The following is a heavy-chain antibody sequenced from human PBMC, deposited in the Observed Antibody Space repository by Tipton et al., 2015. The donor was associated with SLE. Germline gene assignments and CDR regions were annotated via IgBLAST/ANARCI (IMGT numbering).Heavy chain of an antibody. Sequence: TLSLTCTVSGGSFSDYYWSWIRQPAGKGLEWIGRIYTSGTTNFNPSLKSRVTMSIDTSKNQFSLKLSSVTAADTAVYYCARLQYSSGPFDYWGQGTLVTVSS. CDR3: ARLQYSSGPFDY. J-gene: IGHJ4*02. CDR1: GGSFSDYY. CDR2: IYTSGTT. D-gene: IGHD6-19*01. V-gene: IGHV4-4*07.